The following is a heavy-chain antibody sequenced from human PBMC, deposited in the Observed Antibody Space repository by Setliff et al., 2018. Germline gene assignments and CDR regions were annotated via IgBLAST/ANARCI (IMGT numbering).Heavy chain of an antibody. V-gene: IGHV4-61*09. CDR1: GDPISSGSYY. D-gene: IGHD3-3*01. Sequence: SETLSLTCTVSGDPISSGSYYWTWIRQPAGKGLEWIGHFHTGGSTNYNRSLRSRVSISVDTSKNQFSLKLSSVTAADTATYYCARAGPTVTFFRVLVISWWDPWGQGSLVTVSS. CDR2: FHTGGST. CDR3: ARAGPTVTFFRVLVISWWDP. J-gene: IGHJ5*02.